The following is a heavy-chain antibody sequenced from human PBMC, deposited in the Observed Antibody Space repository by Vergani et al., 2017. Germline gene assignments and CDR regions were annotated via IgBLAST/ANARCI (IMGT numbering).Heavy chain of an antibody. CDR2: IIPIFGTA. D-gene: IGHD4-17*01. V-gene: IGHV1-69*13. J-gene: IGHJ4*02. CDR3: ASRGHGDSPYY. CDR1: GGTFSSYA. Sequence: QVQLVQSGAEVKKPGSSVKVSCKASGGTFSSYANSWGRQAPGQGLEWMGRIIPIFGTANYAQKFQGRGTITADESTSTAYMELSSLRSEDTAVYYCASRGHGDSPYYWGQGTLVTVSS.